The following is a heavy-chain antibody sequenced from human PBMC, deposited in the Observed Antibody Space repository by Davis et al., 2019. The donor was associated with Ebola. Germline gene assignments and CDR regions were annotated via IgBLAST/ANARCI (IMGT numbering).Heavy chain of an antibody. Sequence: GESLKISCAASGFTFSTYSMSWVRQAPGKGLEWVSSISSDSDYIYYADSAKGRFTISRDNAKNSLYLQMNSLRAEDTAVYYCARVPHTTGMDVWGKGTTVTVSS. D-gene: IGHD1-1*01. V-gene: IGHV3-21*04. CDR1: GFTFSTYS. CDR2: ISSDSDYI. CDR3: ARVPHTTGMDV. J-gene: IGHJ6*04.